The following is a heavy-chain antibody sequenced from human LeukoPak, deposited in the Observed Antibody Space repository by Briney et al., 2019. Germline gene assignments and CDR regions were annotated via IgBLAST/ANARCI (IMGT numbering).Heavy chain of an antibody. CDR3: ARRTIFGVANDMDV. V-gene: IGHV1-2*02. CDR2: INPNSGGT. CDR1: GYTFIDYY. J-gene: IGHJ6*03. Sequence: VSVKVSCKAFGYTFIDYYIHWVRQAPGQRPEWMGWINPNSGGTEYAQKFQGRVTLTRDTSISTAYMELSRLRSDDTAVYYCARRTIFGVANDMDVWGKGTTVTVSS. D-gene: IGHD3-3*01.